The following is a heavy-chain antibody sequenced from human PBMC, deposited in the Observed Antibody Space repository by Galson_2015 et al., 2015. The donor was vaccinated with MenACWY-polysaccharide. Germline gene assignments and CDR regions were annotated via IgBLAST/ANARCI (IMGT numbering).Heavy chain of an antibody. J-gene: IGHJ4*02. D-gene: IGHD5-24*01. CDR2: ISFDGNNK. V-gene: IGHV3-30-3*01. CDR1: GFTFNNYA. CDR3: ASGRTDGYNPPGGVEDC. Sequence: SLRLSCAASGFTFNNYAMHWVRQAPGKGLEWVAVISFDGNNKYYADSVEGRFTISRDNSKNALYLQMNSLRTEDTAVYHCASGRTDGYNPPGGVEDCWGQGTLVTASS.